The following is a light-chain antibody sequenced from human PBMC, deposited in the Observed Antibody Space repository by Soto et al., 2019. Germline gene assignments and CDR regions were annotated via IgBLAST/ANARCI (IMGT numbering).Light chain of an antibody. CDR2: NNS. CDR3: AAWDDSLDARL. Sequence: QSVLTQPPSASGTPGQRVTLSCSGSSSNIGSNSVSWYQQFPGTSPKLLISNNSQRPSGVPDRFSGSKSVTSASLAISGLQSEDEASYFCAAWDDSLDARLFGGGTNSPS. V-gene: IGLV1-44*01. CDR1: SSNIGSNS. J-gene: IGLJ3*02.